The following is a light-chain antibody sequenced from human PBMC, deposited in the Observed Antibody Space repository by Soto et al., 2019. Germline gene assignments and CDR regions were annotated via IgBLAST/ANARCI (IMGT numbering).Light chain of an antibody. CDR2: EVS. V-gene: IGLV2-14*01. J-gene: IGLJ1*01. CDR1: SSDVGGYDY. CDR3: ASYTSITTLDV. Sequence: QSALAQPASVSGSPGQSITISCTGSSSDVGGYDYVSWYQHHPGKGPKLILYEVSNRPSGVSDRFSGSKSGNTASLSISGLQAEDEADYYCASYTSITTLDVFGTGTKVTVL.